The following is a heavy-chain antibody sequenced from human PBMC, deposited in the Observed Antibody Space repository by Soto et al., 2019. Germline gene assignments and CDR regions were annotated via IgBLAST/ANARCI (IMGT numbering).Heavy chain of an antibody. V-gene: IGHV3-30*18. Sequence: GGSLRLSCAASGFTFSSYGMHWVRQAPGKGLEWVAVISYDGSNKYYADSVKGRFTISRDNSKNTLYLQMNSLRAEDTAVYYCAKGPCSGGSCYNDDWGQRTLVTVSS. D-gene: IGHD2-15*01. J-gene: IGHJ4*02. CDR1: GFTFSSYG. CDR2: ISYDGSNK. CDR3: AKGPCSGGSCYNDD.